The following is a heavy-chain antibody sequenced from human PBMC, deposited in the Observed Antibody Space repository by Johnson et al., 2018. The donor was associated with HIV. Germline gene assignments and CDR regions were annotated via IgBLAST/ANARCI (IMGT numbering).Heavy chain of an antibody. CDR3: ARSQGSGEGAFDI. CDR2: ISYDGSNK. CDR1: GFTFSNYA. V-gene: IGHV3-30-3*01. Sequence: QVHLVESGGGVDQPGRSLRLSCAATGFTFSNYAMHWVRQAPGKGLEWVAVISYDGSNKYYADSVKGRFTISRDNSKNTLYLQMNSLRAEDTAVYYCARSQGSGEGAFDIWGPGTLVTISS. J-gene: IGHJ3*02. D-gene: IGHD2-21*01.